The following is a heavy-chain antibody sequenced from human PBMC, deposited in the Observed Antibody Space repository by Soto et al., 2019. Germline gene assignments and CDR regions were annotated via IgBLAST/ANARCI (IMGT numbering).Heavy chain of an antibody. V-gene: IGHV3-64*04. Sequence: GGSLRLSCSASGFTFSSYAMHWVRQAPGKGLEYVSAISSNGGTTDYAAPVKGRFTISRDDSKNTLYLQMNSLKTEDTAVYYCTTEGSHLDAFDIWGQGTMVTVSS. CDR3: TTEGSHLDAFDI. CDR2: ISSNGGTT. CDR1: GFTFSSYA. J-gene: IGHJ3*02.